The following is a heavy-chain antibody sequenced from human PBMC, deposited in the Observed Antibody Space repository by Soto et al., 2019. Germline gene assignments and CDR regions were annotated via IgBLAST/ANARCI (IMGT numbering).Heavy chain of an antibody. V-gene: IGHV3-21*01. J-gene: IGHJ4*02. CDR1: GFTFSSYS. CDR2: ISSSSSYI. Sequence: EVQLVESGGGLVKPGGSLRLSCAASGFTFSSYSMNWVRQAPGKGLEWVSSISSSSSYIYYADSVKGRFTISRDNAKNSLYLQMNSLKAEDTAVYYCARDQMTIAVAKNRPSTFDYWGQGTLVTVSS. CDR3: ARDQMTIAVAKNRPSTFDY. D-gene: IGHD6-19*01.